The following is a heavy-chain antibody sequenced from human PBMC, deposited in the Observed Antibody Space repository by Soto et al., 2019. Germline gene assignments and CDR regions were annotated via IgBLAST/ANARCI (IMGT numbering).Heavy chain of an antibody. Sequence: GASVEVSCKASGYTFTSYGIHWVRQATGQGLEWLGWMSPYSGNTGYAQKFQGRVTMTRNTSISTAYMELSSLKSDDTAVYYCATDLQVYDLWGQGTLVTVSS. CDR1: GYTFTSYG. CDR3: ATDLQVYDL. J-gene: IGHJ4*02. V-gene: IGHV1-8*01. D-gene: IGHD3-3*01. CDR2: MSPYSGNT.